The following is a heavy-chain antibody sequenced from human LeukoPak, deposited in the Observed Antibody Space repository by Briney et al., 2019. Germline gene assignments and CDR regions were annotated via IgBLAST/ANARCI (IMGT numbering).Heavy chain of an antibody. CDR3: AKDWSVGATLYYSDY. J-gene: IGHJ4*02. CDR2: ISYDGSNK. CDR1: GFTFSSYG. Sequence: GRSLRLSCAASGFTFSSYGKHWVRQAPGKGLEWVAVISYDGSNKYYADSVKGRFTIPRDNSKNTLYLQMNSLRAEDTAVYYCAKDWSVGATLYYSDYWGQGTLVTVSS. D-gene: IGHD1-26*01. V-gene: IGHV3-30*18.